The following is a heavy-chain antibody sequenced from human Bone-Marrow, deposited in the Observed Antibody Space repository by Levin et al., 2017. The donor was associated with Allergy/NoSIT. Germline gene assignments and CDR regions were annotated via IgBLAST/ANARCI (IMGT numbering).Heavy chain of an antibody. J-gene: IGHJ3*02. V-gene: IGHV5-51*01. D-gene: IGHD6-19*01. Sequence: GESLKISCKGSGYSFTSYWIGWVRQMPGKGLEWMGIIYPGDSDTRYSPSFQGQVTISADKSISTAYLQWSSLKASDTAMYYCARRRVAVAGMVCCAFDIWGQGTMVTVSS. CDR3: ARRRVAVAGMVCCAFDI. CDR2: IYPGDSDT. CDR1: GYSFTSYW.